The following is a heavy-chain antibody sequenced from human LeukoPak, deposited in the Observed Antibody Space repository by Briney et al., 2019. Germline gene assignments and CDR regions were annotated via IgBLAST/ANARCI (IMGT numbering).Heavy chain of an antibody. CDR2: VGNDEKTI. CDR3: ASKGFDY. CDR1: GFTFTGHS. V-gene: IGHV3-30*04. Sequence: GGSLRLSCVASGFTFTGHSMHWVRQAPGKGLEWVAVVGNDEKTIFYADSVKGRFTISRDNSKNTLYLQMNSLRAEDTAVYYCASKGFDYWGQGTLVTVSS. J-gene: IGHJ4*02.